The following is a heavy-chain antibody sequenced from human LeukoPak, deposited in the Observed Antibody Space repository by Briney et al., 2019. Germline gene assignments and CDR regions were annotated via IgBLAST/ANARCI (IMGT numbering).Heavy chain of an antibody. D-gene: IGHD6-13*01. CDR2: ISAYNGNT. CDR3: ARDFSSSWYDWFDP. J-gene: IGHJ5*02. Sequence: ASVKVSCKASGGTFSSYAISWVRQAPGQGLEWMGWISAYNGNTNYAQKLQGRVTMTTDTSTSTAYMELRSLRSDDTAVYYCARDFSSSWYDWFDPWGQGTLVTVSS. CDR1: GGTFSSYA. V-gene: IGHV1-18*01.